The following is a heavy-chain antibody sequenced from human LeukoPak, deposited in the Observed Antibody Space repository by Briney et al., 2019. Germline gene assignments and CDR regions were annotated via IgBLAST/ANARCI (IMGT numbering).Heavy chain of an antibody. CDR1: GDSVSSNSAA. J-gene: IGHJ4*02. D-gene: IGHD1-1*01. CDR3: ARAVGNFGTVNYFDY. V-gene: IGHV6-1*01. CDR2: TYYRSKWYD. Sequence: SQTLSLTCAISGDSVSSNSAACNWIRQSPSRGLEWLGRTYYRSKWYDDYAVSVKSRITINPDTSKNQFSLQFNSVTPEDTAVYYRARAVGNFGTVNYFDYWDQGALVTVSS.